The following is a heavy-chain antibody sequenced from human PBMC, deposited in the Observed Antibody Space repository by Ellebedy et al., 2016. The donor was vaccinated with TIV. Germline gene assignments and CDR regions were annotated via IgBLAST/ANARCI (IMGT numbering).Heavy chain of an antibody. J-gene: IGHJ3*02. V-gene: IGHV4-39*07. CDR1: GGSISISSYY. CDR2: IYYSGST. CDR3: ARVGPLRPHDAFDI. Sequence: SETLSLTXTVSGGSISISSYYWGWIRQPPGKGLEWIGSIYYSGSTYYNPSLKSRVTISVDTSKNQFSLKLSSVTAADTAVYYCARVGPLRPHDAFDIWGQGTMVTVSS. D-gene: IGHD4-17*01.